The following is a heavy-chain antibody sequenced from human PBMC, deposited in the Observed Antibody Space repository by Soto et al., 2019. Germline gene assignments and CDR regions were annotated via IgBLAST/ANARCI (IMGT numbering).Heavy chain of an antibody. CDR3: ARAKDYYGSGSYRGVNWFDP. CDR2: IYHSGST. CDR1: GGSTSSGGYS. Sequence: PSETLSLTCAVSGGSTSSGGYSWSWIRQPPGKGLEWIGYIYHSGSTYYNPSLKSRVTISVDRSKNQFSLKLSSVTAADTAVYYCARAKDYYGSGSYRGVNWFDPWGQGTLVTVSS. D-gene: IGHD3-10*01. V-gene: IGHV4-30-2*01. J-gene: IGHJ5*02.